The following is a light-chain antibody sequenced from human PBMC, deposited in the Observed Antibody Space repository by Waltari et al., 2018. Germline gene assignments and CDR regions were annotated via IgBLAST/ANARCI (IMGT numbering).Light chain of an antibody. CDR1: QSVGRTS. CDR2: GAS. Sequence: EITLTQSPGTLSLSPGERATLSCRASQSVGRTSLACYQHKPGQAPRLLIYGASRRVTCFPDRFSGSGSGTDFTLTISRLEPEDFAVYYCQQYATLPLTFGGGTKVEIK. J-gene: IGKJ4*01. V-gene: IGKV3-20*01. CDR3: QQYATLPLT.